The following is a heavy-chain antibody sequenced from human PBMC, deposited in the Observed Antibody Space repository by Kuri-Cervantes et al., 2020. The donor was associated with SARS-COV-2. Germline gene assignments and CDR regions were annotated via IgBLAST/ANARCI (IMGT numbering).Heavy chain of an antibody. V-gene: IGHV3-7*01. CDR2: INKDANKI. CDR3: ASESFGPIAAAGTRGYGMDV. Sequence: GESLKISCAASGFTLDSYWMTWFRQAPGQGLEWVANINKDANKIHYVDSVKGRFIISRDNARNSLFLQMDSQRAEDSAVYYCASESFGPIAAAGTRGYGMDVWGQGTTVTVSS. D-gene: IGHD6-13*01. CDR1: GFTLDSYW. J-gene: IGHJ6*02.